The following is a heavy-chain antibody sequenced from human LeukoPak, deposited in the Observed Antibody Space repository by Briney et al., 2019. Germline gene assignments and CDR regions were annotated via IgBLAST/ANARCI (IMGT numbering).Heavy chain of an antibody. V-gene: IGHV3-30-3*01. Sequence: PGGSLRLSCAASGFTFSSYAMHWVRQAPGKGLEWVAVISYDGSNKYYADSVKGRFTISRDNSKNTLYLQMNSLRAEDTAVYYCAKGRRSGGFDPWGQGTLVTVSS. J-gene: IGHJ5*02. D-gene: IGHD3-16*01. CDR2: ISYDGSNK. CDR1: GFTFSSYA. CDR3: AKGRRSGGFDP.